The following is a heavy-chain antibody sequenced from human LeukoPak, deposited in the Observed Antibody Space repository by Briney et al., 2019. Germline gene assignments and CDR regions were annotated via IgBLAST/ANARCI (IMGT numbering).Heavy chain of an antibody. CDR2: INQDGSKQ. D-gene: IGHD3-9*01. CDR3: ARGDIDY. Sequence: PGGSLRLSCSASGFTFSSSWMNWVRQAPGKGLEWVANINQDGSKQNYVDSVKGRFTISRDNAKNTLYLQMNSLRAEDTAVYYCARGDIDYWGQGTLVTVSS. J-gene: IGHJ4*02. V-gene: IGHV3-7*01. CDR1: GFTFSSSW.